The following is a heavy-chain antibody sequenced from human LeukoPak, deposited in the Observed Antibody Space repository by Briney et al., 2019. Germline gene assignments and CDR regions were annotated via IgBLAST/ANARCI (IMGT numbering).Heavy chain of an antibody. V-gene: IGHV3-74*01. CDR2: VDVHGQGT. CDR1: GFTFSSYW. J-gene: IGHJ5*02. CDR3: ARSNYDSTTFYYHLDL. D-gene: IGHD2/OR15-2a*01. Sequence: GGSLRLSCAAFGFTFSSYWMHWVRQAPGKGPVWVSRVDVHGQGTAYADSVKGRFTISRDNAKNTLSLQMNSLSAEGTAVYYCARSNYDSTTFYYHLDLWGQGTLVTVSS.